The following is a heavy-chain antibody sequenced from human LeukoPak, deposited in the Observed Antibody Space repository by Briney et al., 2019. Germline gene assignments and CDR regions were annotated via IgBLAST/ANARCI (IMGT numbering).Heavy chain of an antibody. CDR1: GFTFSSYT. D-gene: IGHD2/OR15-2a*01. Sequence: GGSLRLSCAASGFTFSSYTMTWVRQAPGKGLEWVAVISYDGSNKYYADSVKGRFTISRDNPKNTLYAQMNSLRAEDTAVYYCARDPNITPDYWGQGTLVTVSS. V-gene: IGHV3-30*04. CDR2: ISYDGSNK. J-gene: IGHJ4*02. CDR3: ARDPNITPDY.